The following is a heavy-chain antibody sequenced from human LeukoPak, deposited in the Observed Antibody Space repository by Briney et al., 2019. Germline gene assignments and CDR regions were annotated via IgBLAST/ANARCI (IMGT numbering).Heavy chain of an antibody. CDR2: IWYDESNR. CDR1: GFTFRGNG. J-gene: IGHJ4*02. V-gene: IGHV3-33*01. D-gene: IGHD4-17*01. CDR3: ARDQGTSVTAMVGGHFDY. Sequence: PGRSLRLSCAASGFTFRGNGMHWVRQAPGKGLEWVAIIWYDESNRYYADSVKGRFTISRDNSKNTLFLQMNSLTAEDTAVYYCARDQGTSVTAMVGGHFDYWGPGTLVTVSS.